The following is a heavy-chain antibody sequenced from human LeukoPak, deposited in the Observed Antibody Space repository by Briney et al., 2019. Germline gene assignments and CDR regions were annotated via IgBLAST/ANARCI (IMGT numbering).Heavy chain of an antibody. V-gene: IGHV4-34*01. Sequence: SETLSLTCAVYGGSFSGYYWSWIRQPPGKGLEWIGEINHSGSTNYNPSLKSRVTISVDTSKNQFSLKLSSVTAADTAVYYCARDPGPKRIVGAITGWFDPWGQGTLVTVSS. CDR1: GGSFSGYY. D-gene: IGHD1-26*01. CDR2: INHSGST. CDR3: ARDPGPKRIVGAITGWFDP. J-gene: IGHJ5*02.